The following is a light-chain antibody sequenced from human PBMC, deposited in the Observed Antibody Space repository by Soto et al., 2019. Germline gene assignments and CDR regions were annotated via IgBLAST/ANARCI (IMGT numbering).Light chain of an antibody. CDR1: SSDVGGYNY. CDR2: EVS. CDR3: SSYTSSSTYV. V-gene: IGLV2-14*01. J-gene: IGLJ1*01. Sequence: QSPLTQPASVSLSPGQSITISCTGTSSDVGGYNYVSLYQQHPGKAPKLMIYEVSNRPSGVSNRFSGSKSGNTASLTISGLQAEDEADYYCSSYTSSSTYVFGTGTKVTV.